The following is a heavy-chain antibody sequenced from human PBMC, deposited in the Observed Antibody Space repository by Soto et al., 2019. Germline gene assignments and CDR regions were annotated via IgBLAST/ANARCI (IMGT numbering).Heavy chain of an antibody. V-gene: IGHV1-3*05. CDR1: GYTFTSYA. CDR2: INAGNGNT. CDR3: AGDRGVEGAFDI. Sequence: QVQLVQSGAEEKKPGASVKVSCKASGYTFTSYARHWVRQAPGQRLERMGWINAGNGNTKYSQKFQGRVTITRDTSASTAYMELSSLTFEETAVYYCAGDRGVEGAFDIWGQGTMVTVSS. D-gene: IGHD1-1*01. J-gene: IGHJ3*02.